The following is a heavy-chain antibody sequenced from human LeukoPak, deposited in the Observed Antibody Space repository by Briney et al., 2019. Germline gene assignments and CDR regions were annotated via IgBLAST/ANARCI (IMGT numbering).Heavy chain of an antibody. CDR1: GGSLSSYY. CDR2: IYYSGST. V-gene: IGHV4-59*01. Sequence: PSETLSLTCTVSGGSLSSYYWNWIRQPPGKGLEWLGYIYYSGSTNYNPSLKSRVTISVDTSKNQFSLNLSSVTAADTAVYYCARGRWSSGWFDYWGQGTLVTVSS. D-gene: IGHD6-19*01. J-gene: IGHJ4*02. CDR3: ARGRWSSGWFDY.